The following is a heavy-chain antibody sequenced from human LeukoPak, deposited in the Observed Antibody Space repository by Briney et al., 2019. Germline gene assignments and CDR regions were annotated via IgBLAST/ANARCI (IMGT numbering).Heavy chain of an antibody. CDR3: ARQYDVGGIDY. CDR1: GGSVSSGSYY. CDR2: IYYSGST. J-gene: IGHJ4*02. V-gene: IGHV4-61*01. Sequence: PSETLSLTCTVSGGSVSSGSYYWSWIRQPPGKGLEWIGYIYYSGSTNYNPSLKSRVTISVDTSKNQFSLKLSSVTAADTAVYYCARQYDVGGIDYWGQGTLVTVSS. D-gene: IGHD3-16*01.